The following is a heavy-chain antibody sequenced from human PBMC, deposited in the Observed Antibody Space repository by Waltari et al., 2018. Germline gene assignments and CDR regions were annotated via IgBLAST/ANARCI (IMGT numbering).Heavy chain of an antibody. CDR2: INPNSGGT. D-gene: IGHD3-9*01. CDR3: ARGLSGAGWFDP. J-gene: IGHJ5*02. Sequence: QVQLVQSGAEVKKPGASVTVSCKASGYTFPGYSLHWVRQAPGQGLEWMGWINPNSGGTNYAQKFQGRVTMTRDTSISTAYMELSRLRSDDTAVYYCARGLSGAGWFDPWGQGTLVTVSS. V-gene: IGHV1-2*02. CDR1: GYTFPGYS.